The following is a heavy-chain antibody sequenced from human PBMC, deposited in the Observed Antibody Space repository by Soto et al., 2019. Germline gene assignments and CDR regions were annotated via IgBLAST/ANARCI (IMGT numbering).Heavy chain of an antibody. V-gene: IGHV3-23*01. J-gene: IGHJ6*02. Sequence: PGESLKISCAASGFTFISYAMSWVRQAPGKGLEWVSAISGSGGSTYYADSVKGRFTISRDNSKNTLYLQMNSLRAEDTAVYYCAKAPSSGYPYGMDVWGQGTTVTVSS. CDR3: AKAPSSGYPYGMDV. D-gene: IGHD5-12*01. CDR1: GFTFISYA. CDR2: ISGSGGST.